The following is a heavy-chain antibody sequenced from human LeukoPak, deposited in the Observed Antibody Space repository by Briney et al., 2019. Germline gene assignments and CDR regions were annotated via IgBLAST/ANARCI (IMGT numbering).Heavy chain of an antibody. D-gene: IGHD3-22*01. Sequence: GGSLRLSCAASGFTFSSYAMSWVRQAPGKGLEWVSAISGSGGSTYYADSVKGRFTISRDNSKNTLYLQMNSLRAEDTAVYYCASKWVTYYYNSSYYHYPTDVFDIWGQGTMVTVSS. CDR1: GFTFSSYA. CDR2: ISGSGGST. CDR3: ASKWVTYYYNSSYYHYPTDVFDI. J-gene: IGHJ3*02. V-gene: IGHV3-23*01.